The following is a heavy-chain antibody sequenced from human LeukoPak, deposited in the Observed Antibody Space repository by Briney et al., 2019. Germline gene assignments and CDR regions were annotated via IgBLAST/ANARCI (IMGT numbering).Heavy chain of an antibody. CDR2: ISDDGSKI. Sequence: GRSLRLSCAASGSTFSTDAMHWVRQAPGKGLEWVAVISDDGSKIYYADSVKGRFTISRDNSKNTLYLQMNSLRAEDTAVYYCAKDRYMGPYSGCDGNYWGQGTLVTVSS. V-gene: IGHV3-30*04. CDR1: GSTFSTDA. D-gene: IGHD5-12*01. CDR3: AKDRYMGPYSGCDGNY. J-gene: IGHJ4*02.